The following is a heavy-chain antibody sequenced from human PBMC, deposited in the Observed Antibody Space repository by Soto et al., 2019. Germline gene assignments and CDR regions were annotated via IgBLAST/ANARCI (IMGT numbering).Heavy chain of an antibody. D-gene: IGHD2-21*01. CDR1: GGTFSSYA. J-gene: IGHJ6*02. V-gene: IGHV1-69*01. Sequence: QVQLVQSGAEVKKPGSSVKVSCKASGGTFSSYAISWVRQAPGQGLEWMGGIIPIFGTANYAQKFQGRVTITADESRSTAYMELSSLRSEDTAVYYCARPGGGRDCPRRGNYYGMDVWGQGTTVTVSS. CDR2: IIPIFGTA. CDR3: ARPGGGRDCPRRGNYYGMDV.